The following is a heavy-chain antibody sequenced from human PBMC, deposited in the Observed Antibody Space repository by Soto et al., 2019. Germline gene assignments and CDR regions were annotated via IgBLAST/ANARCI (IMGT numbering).Heavy chain of an antibody. CDR1: GFTFSAYY. Sequence: QVPLVESGGGLVKPGGSLRLSCAASGFTFSAYYMSWIRQAPGKGLEWISYISSSGDTGNYADSVKGRFTVSRDNAKNSLYLQMNSLRGEDTAVYYCARDRGAVVGQFFDYWGQGTLVTVSS. J-gene: IGHJ4*02. D-gene: IGHD6-19*01. V-gene: IGHV3-11*01. CDR3: ARDRGAVVGQFFDY. CDR2: ISSSGDTG.